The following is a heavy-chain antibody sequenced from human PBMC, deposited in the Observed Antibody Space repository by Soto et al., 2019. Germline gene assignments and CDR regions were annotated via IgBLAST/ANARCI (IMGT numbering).Heavy chain of an antibody. Sequence: QVQLVESGGGVVQPGRSLRLSCAASGFTFSSYAMHWVRQAPGKGLEWVAVISYDGSNKYYEDSVKGRFTISRDNSKKPLYQQMNRLRAEDTTVYYCARDRVECSRGWYYAFDSWGQGTMVPVSS. CDR2: ISYDGSNK. J-gene: IGHJ3*02. D-gene: IGHD6-19*01. V-gene: IGHV3-30-3*01. CDR3: ARDRVECSRGWYYAFDS. CDR1: GFTFSSYA.